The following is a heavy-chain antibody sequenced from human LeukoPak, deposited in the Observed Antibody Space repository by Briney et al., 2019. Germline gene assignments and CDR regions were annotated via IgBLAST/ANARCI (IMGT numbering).Heavy chain of an antibody. Sequence: ASVKVSCKVSGYTFTDYYMHWVRQATGQALEWMGWMNPNSGNTGYAQKFQGRVTMTRNTSISTAYMELSSLRSEDTAVYYCATRLGYSYVNAFDIWGQGTMVTVSS. CDR1: GYTFTDYY. V-gene: IGHV1-8*02. D-gene: IGHD5-18*01. J-gene: IGHJ3*02. CDR2: MNPNSGNT. CDR3: ATRLGYSYVNAFDI.